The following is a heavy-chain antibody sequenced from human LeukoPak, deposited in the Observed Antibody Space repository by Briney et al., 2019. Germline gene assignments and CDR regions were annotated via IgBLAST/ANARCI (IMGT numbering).Heavy chain of an antibody. J-gene: IGHJ4*02. CDR3: ARWDFWSGYYYFDY. CDR2: ISGSGGST. V-gene: IGHV3-23*01. CDR1: GFTFSSYA. D-gene: IGHD3-3*01. Sequence: PGGSLRLSCAASGFTFSSYAMSWVRQAPGKGLEWVSAISGSGGSTYYADSVKGRFTISRDNSKNTLYLQMNSLRAEDTAVYYCARWDFWSGYYYFDYWGQGTLVTVSS.